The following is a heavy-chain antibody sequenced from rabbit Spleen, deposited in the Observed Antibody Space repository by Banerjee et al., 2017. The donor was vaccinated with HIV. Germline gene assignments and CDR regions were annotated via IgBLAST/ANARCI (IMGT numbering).Heavy chain of an antibody. CDR2: IDAGSSGFT. CDR1: GVSFSISSY. D-gene: IGHD1-1*01. CDR3: ARDTSSSFSSYGMDL. J-gene: IGHJ6*01. V-gene: IGHV1S40*01. Sequence: QSLEESGGDLVKPGASLTLTCTASGVSFSISSYMCWVRQAPGKGLEWIACIDAGSSGFTSFATWAKGRFTCSKTSSTAVTLQMTRLTAADTATYFCARDTSSSFSSYGMDLWGPGTLVTVS.